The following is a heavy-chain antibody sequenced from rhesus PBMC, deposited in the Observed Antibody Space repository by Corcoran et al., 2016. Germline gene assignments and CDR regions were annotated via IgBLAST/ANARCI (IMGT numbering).Heavy chain of an antibody. CDR1: GGSISSSHW. D-gene: IGHD6-31*01. CDR3: ARRSSGWYFDI. Sequence: QVQLQESGPGLVKPSETLSLTCAVSGGSISSSHWWRWIRQSPGKGLELIGYIYGGSGSTSYNPSLKSRVTSSTDTSKTQFSLKLSSVTAADTAVYYCARRSSGWYFDIWGPGTPITISS. CDR2: IYGGSGST. V-gene: IGHV4S7*01. J-gene: IGHJ2*01.